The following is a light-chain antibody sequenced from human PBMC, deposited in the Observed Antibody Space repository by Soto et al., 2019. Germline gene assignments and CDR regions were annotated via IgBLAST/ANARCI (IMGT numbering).Light chain of an antibody. Sequence: EIVVTQSPATLSVSPGERATLSCRASQSISSNLAWYQQKPGQAPRLLIYRASTRATGIPARFSGSGSGTDFTLTISSLQSEDFAVYYCQQYNNWPFTFGPGTKVDIK. CDR2: RAS. J-gene: IGKJ3*01. CDR1: QSISSN. V-gene: IGKV3-15*01. CDR3: QQYNNWPFT.